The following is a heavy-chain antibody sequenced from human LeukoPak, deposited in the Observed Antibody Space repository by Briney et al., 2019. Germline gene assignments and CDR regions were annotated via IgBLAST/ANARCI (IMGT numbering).Heavy chain of an antibody. CDR2: IRYDGSNK. J-gene: IGHJ4*02. Sequence: GGSLRLSCAASGFTFSSCGMHWVRQAPGKGLEWVAFIRYDGSNKYYAGSVKGRFTISRDNSKNTLYLQMNSLRAEDTAVYYCAKMAILPLVRGVIGGFDYWGQGTLVTVSS. CDR1: GFTFSSCG. V-gene: IGHV3-30*02. D-gene: IGHD3-10*01. CDR3: AKMAILPLVRGVIGGFDY.